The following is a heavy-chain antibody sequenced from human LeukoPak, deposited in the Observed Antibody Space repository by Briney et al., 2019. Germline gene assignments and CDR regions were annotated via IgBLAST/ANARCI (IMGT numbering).Heavy chain of an antibody. J-gene: IGHJ4*02. CDR3: ARGRHGLLWFGELPWY. CDR2: ISGYNGNT. CDR1: GYTFSNYG. D-gene: IGHD3-10*01. Sequence: ASVKVSCKASGYTFSNYGISWVRQAPGQGLEWMGWISGYNGNTNYAQKLQARVTMTTDTSTSTAYMELRSLRSDDTAVYYCARGRHGLLWFGELPWYWGQGTLVTVSS. V-gene: IGHV1-18*01.